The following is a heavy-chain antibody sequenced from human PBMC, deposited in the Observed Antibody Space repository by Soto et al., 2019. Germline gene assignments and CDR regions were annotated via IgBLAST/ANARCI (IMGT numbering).Heavy chain of an antibody. J-gene: IGHJ6*03. Sequence: GGSLRLSCAASGFTFSSYSMNWVRQAPGKGLEWVSYISSSSSTIYYADSVKGRFTISRDNAKNSLYLQMNSLRDEDTAVYYCARAGYCSSTSCPYYYYMDVWGKGTTVTVSS. CDR3: ARAGYCSSTSCPYYYYMDV. V-gene: IGHV3-48*02. D-gene: IGHD2-2*01. CDR1: GFTFSSYS. CDR2: ISSSSSTI.